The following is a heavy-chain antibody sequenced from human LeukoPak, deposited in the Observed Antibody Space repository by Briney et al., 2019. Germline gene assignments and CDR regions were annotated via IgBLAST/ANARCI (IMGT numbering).Heavy chain of an antibody. CDR3: ARGPPGSPVDY. CDR1: GGTFSSYA. J-gene: IGHJ4*02. Sequence: EASVKVSCKASGGTFSSYAISWVRQAPGQGLEWMGGIVPIFGTANYAQKFQGRVTITADESTSTAYMELSSLRSEDTAVYYCARGPPGSPVDYWGQGTLVTVSS. CDR2: IVPIFGTA. V-gene: IGHV1-69*13.